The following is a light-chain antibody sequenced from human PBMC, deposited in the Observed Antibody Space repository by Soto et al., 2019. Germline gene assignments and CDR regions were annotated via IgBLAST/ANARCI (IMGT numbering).Light chain of an antibody. CDR1: SGHSSYA. CDR3: KNWGTRSKG. Sequence: QLVLTQSPSASASLGASVKLTCTLSSGHSSYAIAWHQQQPEKGPRYLMKLNSDGSHSKRDGIPDRFSGASSGAERYLAISSPRSEDEADYFCKNWGTRSKGFGGGTKRAVL. V-gene: IGLV4-69*01. J-gene: IGLJ2*01. CDR2: LNSDGSH.